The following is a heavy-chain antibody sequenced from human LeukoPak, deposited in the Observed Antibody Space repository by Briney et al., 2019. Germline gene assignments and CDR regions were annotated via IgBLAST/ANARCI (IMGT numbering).Heavy chain of an antibody. CDR2: VNWSGSST. V-gene: IGHV3-20*04. CDR1: GFNFDDYG. Sequence: PGGSLRLSCAASGFNFDDYGMTWVRQAPGRGLEWVSGVNWSGSSTNYADSVKGRFTISRDSATNSLYLRMNSLRAEDTALYYCARAQNYDGRDYYYAFSDYWGQGTLVTVSS. CDR3: ARAQNYDGRDYYYAFSDY. J-gene: IGHJ4*02. D-gene: IGHD3-22*01.